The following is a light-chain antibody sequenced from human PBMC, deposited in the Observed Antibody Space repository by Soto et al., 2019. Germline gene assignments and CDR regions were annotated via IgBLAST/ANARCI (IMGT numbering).Light chain of an antibody. CDR1: NIGSKS. V-gene: IGLV3-21*04. J-gene: IGLJ2*01. CDR2: YDS. Sequence: SYELTQPPSVSVAPGKTARITCGGNNIGSKSVHWYQQKPGQAPVLVIYYDSDRPSWIPERFSGSNSGNTDTLTISRVEAVDDADYYCQLWDSSSDHVVFGGGTKLTVL. CDR3: QLWDSSSDHVV.